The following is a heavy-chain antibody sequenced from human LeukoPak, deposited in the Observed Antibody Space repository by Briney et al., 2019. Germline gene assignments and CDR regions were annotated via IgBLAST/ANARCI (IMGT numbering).Heavy chain of an antibody. J-gene: IGHJ4*02. CDR3: ARAIAVVFDY. CDR1: GGSFSGYY. Sequence: SETLSLTCAVYGGSFSGYYWSWIRQPPGKGLEWIGEINHSGSTNYNPSLKSRVTISVDTSKNQFSLKLSSVTAADTAVYYCARAIAVVFDYWGQGTLVTVSS. CDR2: INHSGST. V-gene: IGHV4-34*01. D-gene: IGHD6-19*01.